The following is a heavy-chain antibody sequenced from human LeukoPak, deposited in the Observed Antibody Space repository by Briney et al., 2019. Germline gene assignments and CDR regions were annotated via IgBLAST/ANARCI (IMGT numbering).Heavy chain of an antibody. D-gene: IGHD3-10*01. CDR2: ISAGGSKT. CDR1: GSAFSTYA. CDR3: AKSPQWFGEL. J-gene: IGHJ1*01. V-gene: IGHV3-23*01. Sequence: GGSLRLSCAASGSAFSTYAMTWVRQAPGRGLQWVSAISAGGSKTYYADSVKGRFTISRDSSNNTLYLQMSGLRAEDTAVYYCAKSPQWFGELWGQGTLVTVSS.